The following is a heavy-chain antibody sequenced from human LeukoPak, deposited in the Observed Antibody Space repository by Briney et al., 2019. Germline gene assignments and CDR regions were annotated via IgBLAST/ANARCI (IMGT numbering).Heavy chain of an antibody. J-gene: IGHJ5*02. CDR2: IYTSGST. Sequence: PSETLSLTCTVSGYSMSSGYYWGWIRQPPGKGLEWIGRIYTSGSTNYNPSLKSRVTMSVDTSKNQFSLRLSSVTAADTAVYYCARVGITMVRGAPEGYNWFDPWGQGTLVTVSS. CDR3: ARVGITMVRGAPEGYNWFDP. D-gene: IGHD3-10*01. CDR1: GYSMSSGYY. V-gene: IGHV4-38-2*02.